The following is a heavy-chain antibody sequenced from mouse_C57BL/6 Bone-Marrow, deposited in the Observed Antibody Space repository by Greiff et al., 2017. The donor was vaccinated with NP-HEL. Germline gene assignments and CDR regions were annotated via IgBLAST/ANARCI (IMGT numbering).Heavy chain of an antibody. CDR3: ASKDYGSSYYYAMDY. J-gene: IGHJ4*01. Sequence: VQLHQSGPELVKPGASVKISCKASGYTFTDYYMNWVKQSHGKSLEWIGDINPNNGGTSYNQKFKGKATLTVDKSSSTAYMELRSLTSEDSAVYYCASKDYGSSYYYAMDYWGQGTSVTVSS. CDR2: INPNNGGT. D-gene: IGHD1-1*01. V-gene: IGHV1-26*01. CDR1: GYTFTDYY.